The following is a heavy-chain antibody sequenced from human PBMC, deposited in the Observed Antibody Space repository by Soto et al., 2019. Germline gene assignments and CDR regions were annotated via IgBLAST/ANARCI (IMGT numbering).Heavy chain of an antibody. J-gene: IGHJ4*02. CDR1: GGSINNNNYY. D-gene: IGHD2-21*02. CDR2: IYYTGTT. Sequence: PSETLSLTCTVSGGSINNNNYYWGWVRQPPGKGLDWIGNIYYTGTTFYNPSLRSRVTISVDTSKNQFSLNLNSVTAADTAFYYCARFVVTATRHNDFVYWGQGTLVTVSS. V-gene: IGHV4-39*01. CDR3: ARFVVTATRHNDFVY.